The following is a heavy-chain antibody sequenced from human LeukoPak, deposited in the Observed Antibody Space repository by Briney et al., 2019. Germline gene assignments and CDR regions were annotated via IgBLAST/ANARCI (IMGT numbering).Heavy chain of an antibody. J-gene: IGHJ5*02. D-gene: IGHD2-15*01. Sequence: GGSLRLSCAVSGFTFSSYEMNWVRQAPGKGLEWVPYISSSGFNIYYADSVKGRFTISRDNAKNSLYLQMNSLRAEDTAVYYCAGQSRLGYCSGGSCYSQPFDPWGQGTLVTVSS. CDR1: GFTFSSYE. V-gene: IGHV3-48*03. CDR3: AGQSRLGYCSGGSCYSQPFDP. CDR2: ISSSGFNI.